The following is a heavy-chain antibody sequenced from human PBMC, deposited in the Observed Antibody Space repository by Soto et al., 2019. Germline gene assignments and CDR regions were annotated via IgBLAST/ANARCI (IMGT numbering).Heavy chain of an antibody. CDR1: GFSFSDCY. CDR2: MSGSSGYT. CDR3: ARDRGGYGPPDV. Sequence: PGGSLTLSCAASGFSFSDCYMSWVRQAPGKGLEWVAYMSGSSGYTGYADSVKGRLTISRDNAKNSLYLQMNSLRVEDTAVYYCARDRGGYGPPDVWGQGATVTVAS. D-gene: IGHD3-10*01. V-gene: IGHV3-11*06. J-gene: IGHJ6*02.